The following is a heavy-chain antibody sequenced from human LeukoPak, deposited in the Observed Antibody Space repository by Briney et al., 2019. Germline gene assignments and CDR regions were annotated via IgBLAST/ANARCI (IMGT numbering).Heavy chain of an antibody. CDR3: AREGGDHNYKYERYLDS. D-gene: IGHD5-24*01. V-gene: IGHV3-9*01. CDR1: GLKFDDYA. CDR2: ISWNSGSM. J-gene: IGHJ4*02. Sequence: PGGSLRLSCVASGLKFDDYAMQWVRQAPGKGLEWVSGISWNSGSMAYAESVRGRFTISRDNAKNLVFLEMNSLGADDTAVYYCAREGGDHNYKYERYLDSWGQGTLVIVSS.